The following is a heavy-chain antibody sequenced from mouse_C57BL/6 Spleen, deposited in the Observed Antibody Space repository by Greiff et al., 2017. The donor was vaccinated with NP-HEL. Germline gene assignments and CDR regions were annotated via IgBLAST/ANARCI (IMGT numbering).Heavy chain of an antibody. CDR3: ARGDDRYYFDY. CDR1: GYTFTDYY. J-gene: IGHJ2*01. Sequence: EVQLQQSGPELVKPGASVKISCKASGYTFTDYYMNWVKQSHGKSLEWIGDINPNNGGTSYNQKFKGKATLTVDKSSSTAYMELRSLTSEDSAVYYWARGDDRYYFDYWGQGTTLTVSS. V-gene: IGHV1-26*01. CDR2: INPNNGGT. D-gene: IGHD2-3*01.